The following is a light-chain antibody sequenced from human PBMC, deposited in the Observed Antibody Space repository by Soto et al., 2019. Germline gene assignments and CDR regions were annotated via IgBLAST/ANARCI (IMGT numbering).Light chain of an antibody. CDR2: GAS. J-gene: IGKJ1*01. Sequence: EIVLTQSPGTLSLSPGERATLSCRASQSVSSTYLAWYQKKPGQAPRLLIYGASSRATGVPDRFSGSGSATDFTLTIGRLEPEDFAVYYCQQYGNSPWTFGQGTKVDIK. CDR3: QQYGNSPWT. CDR1: QSVSSTY. V-gene: IGKV3-20*01.